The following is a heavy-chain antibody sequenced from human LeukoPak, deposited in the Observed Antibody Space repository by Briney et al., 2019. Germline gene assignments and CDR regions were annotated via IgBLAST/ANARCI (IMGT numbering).Heavy chain of an antibody. D-gene: IGHD2-15*01. J-gene: IGHJ4*01. V-gene: IGHV1-18*01. CDR3: ARDSDKVVDH. CDR2: ITAYNGNR. Sequence: GASVKVSCKPSGYTFSNYGISWVRQAPGQGLEWMGWITAYNGNRLYAQRFQGRITLTTDTSTSTSYMELRSLEYDDTAIYYCARDSDKVVDHWGQGTLVTVSS. CDR1: GYTFSNYG.